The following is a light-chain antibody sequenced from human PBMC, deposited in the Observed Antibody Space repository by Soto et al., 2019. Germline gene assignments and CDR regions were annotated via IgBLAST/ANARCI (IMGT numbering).Light chain of an antibody. CDR1: QTIGSW. V-gene: IGKV1-5*01. CDR3: QQYNTYPLT. J-gene: IGKJ4*01. CDR2: GAS. Sequence: DIQMTQSPSTLSASVGDRVTITCRASQTIGSWLAWYQQKPGKAPNLLIYGASSLVSGVPSRFSGSGSGTEFTLTISSLQPDDFATFYCQQYNTYPLTFGGGTKVDIK.